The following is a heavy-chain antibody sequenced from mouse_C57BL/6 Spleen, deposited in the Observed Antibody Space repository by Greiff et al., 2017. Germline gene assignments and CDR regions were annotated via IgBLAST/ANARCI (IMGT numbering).Heavy chain of an antibody. J-gene: IGHJ2*01. V-gene: IGHV1-9*01. CDR1: GYTFTGYW. CDR3: ARDFTVVGY. Sequence: VQLQQSGAELVKPGASVKLSCKATGYTFTGYWIEWVKQRPGHGLEWIGEIFPGSGSTNYNAKFKGKATFTADTSSNTAYLQLSSLTAEDSAFYYCARDFTVVGYWGQGTTLTVSS. D-gene: IGHD1-1*01. CDR2: IFPGSGST.